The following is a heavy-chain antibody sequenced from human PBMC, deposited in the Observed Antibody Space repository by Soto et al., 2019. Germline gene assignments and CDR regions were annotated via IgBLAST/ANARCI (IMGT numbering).Heavy chain of an antibody. V-gene: IGHV4-61*03. D-gene: IGHD3-3*02. CDR2: IYYSGNT. J-gene: IGHJ6*03. CDR1: GGSVGSGSYY. Sequence: SETLSLTCTVSGGSVGSGSYYWSWIRQPLGKGLEWIGYIYYSGNTDYNPSLRGRATISVDKAKNHFSMQLTSVTSADTAIYYCARDSVLAYY. CDR3: ARDSVLAYY.